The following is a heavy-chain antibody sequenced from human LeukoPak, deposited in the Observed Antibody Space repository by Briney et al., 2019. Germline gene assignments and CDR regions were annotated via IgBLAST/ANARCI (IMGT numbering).Heavy chain of an antibody. D-gene: IGHD3-10*01. Sequence: SVKVSCKASGDSFTSCGISWVRQAPGQGLEWMGWISAYNGNTTYAQKLQGRVTMTTGTSTSTAYMELRSLRSDDTAVYYCARDPWAYGSGSYYTYYYYYGMDVWGQGTTVTVSS. J-gene: IGHJ6*02. CDR1: GDSFTSCG. CDR2: ISAYNGNT. V-gene: IGHV1-18*01. CDR3: ARDPWAYGSGSYYTYYYYYGMDV.